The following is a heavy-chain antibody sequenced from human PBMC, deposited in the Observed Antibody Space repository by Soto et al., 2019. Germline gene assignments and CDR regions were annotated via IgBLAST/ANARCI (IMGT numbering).Heavy chain of an antibody. CDR1: GFTFSSYW. D-gene: IGHD3-10*01. CDR2: IKQDGSEK. CDR3: ARGPNYYGSGSYDPYEAYYYYYYMDV. Sequence: EVQLVESGGGLVQPGGSLRLSCAASGFTFSSYWMSWVRQAPGKGLEWVANIKQDGSEKYYVDSVKGRFTISRDNAKNSLYLQMNSLRAEDTAVYYCARGPNYYGSGSYDPYEAYYYYYYMDVWGKGTTVTASS. V-gene: IGHV3-7*01. J-gene: IGHJ6*03.